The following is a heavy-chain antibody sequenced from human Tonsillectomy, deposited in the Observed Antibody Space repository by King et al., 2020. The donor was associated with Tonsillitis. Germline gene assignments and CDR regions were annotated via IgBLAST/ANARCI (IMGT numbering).Heavy chain of an antibody. CDR3: ARSQPQYASSWSNWFDP. CDR1: GFTFSSYS. Sequence: VQLVESGGGLVKPGGSLRLSCAASGFTFSSYSMNWVRQAPGKGLEWVSSIGGSSNYRYYADSMKGRFTISRDNAKNSLYLQMNSLRAEDPAVYYCARSQPQYASSWSNWFDPWGQGTLVTVSS. V-gene: IGHV3-21*01. D-gene: IGHD6-13*01. J-gene: IGHJ5*02. CDR2: IGGSSNYR.